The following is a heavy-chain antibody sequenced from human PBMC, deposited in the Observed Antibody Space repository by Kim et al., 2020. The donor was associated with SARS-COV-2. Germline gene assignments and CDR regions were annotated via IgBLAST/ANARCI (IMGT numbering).Heavy chain of an antibody. V-gene: IGHV3-23*01. Sequence: GGSLRLSCAASGFTFSSYAMSWVRQAPGKGLEWVSAISGSGGSTYYADSVKGRFTISRDNSKNTLYLQMNSLRAEDTAVYYCAKESDDFWSGYPDNWFDPWGQGTLVTVSS. J-gene: IGHJ5*02. D-gene: IGHD3-3*01. CDR3: AKESDDFWSGYPDNWFDP. CDR1: GFTFSSYA. CDR2: ISGSGGST.